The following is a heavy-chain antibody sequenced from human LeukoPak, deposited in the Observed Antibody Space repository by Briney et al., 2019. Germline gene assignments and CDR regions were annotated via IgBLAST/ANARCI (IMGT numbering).Heavy chain of an antibody. CDR3: AKDQEWELLLSVPFDY. CDR2: ISGSGGST. V-gene: IGHV3-23*01. Sequence: GGSPRLSCAASGFTFSSYAMSWVRQAPGKGLEWVSAISGSGGSTYYADSVKGRFTISRDNSKNTLYLQMNSLRAEDTAVYYCAKDQEWELLLSVPFDYWGQGTLVTVSS. CDR1: GFTFSSYA. D-gene: IGHD1-26*01. J-gene: IGHJ4*02.